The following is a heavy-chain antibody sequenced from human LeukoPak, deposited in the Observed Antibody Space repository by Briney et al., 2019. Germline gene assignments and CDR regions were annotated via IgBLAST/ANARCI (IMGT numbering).Heavy chain of an antibody. CDR3: AREFDGGFWSGYYILSPDNYYYYYGMDV. CDR2: IKQDGSEK. J-gene: IGHJ6*02. CDR1: GFTFSSYW. V-gene: IGHV3-7*01. Sequence: HPGGSLRLSCAASGFTFSSYWMSWVRQAPGKGLEWVANIKQDGSEKYYVDSVKGRFTISRDNAKNSLYLQMNSLRAEDTAVYYCAREFDGGFWSGYYILSPDNYYYYYGMDVWGQGTTVTVSS. D-gene: IGHD3-3*01.